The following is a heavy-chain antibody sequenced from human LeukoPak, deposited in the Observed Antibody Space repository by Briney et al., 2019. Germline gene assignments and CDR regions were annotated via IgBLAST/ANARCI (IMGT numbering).Heavy chain of an antibody. CDR1: GYSFTNYW. V-gene: IGHV5-10-1*01. J-gene: IGHJ4*02. D-gene: IGHD2-15*01. Sequence: GESLKISCKASGYSFTNYWISWVRQMPGKGLEWVGRIDPTDSYTNFSPSFQGHVTISADKSFNTAYLQWGSLKASDTAVYYCARHGPDYSYYFGNWGQGILVTVSS. CDR2: IDPTDSYT. CDR3: ARHGPDYSYYFGN.